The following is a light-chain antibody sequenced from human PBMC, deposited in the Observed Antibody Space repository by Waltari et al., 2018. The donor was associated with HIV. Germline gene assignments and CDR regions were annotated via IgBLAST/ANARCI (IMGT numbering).Light chain of an antibody. CDR3: QSCDRSLRGV. Sequence: QSVLTQPPSVSGAPGQRVTITCTGSSSDIGADYDVNWYQHLPGTAPKLIIYGNTNRPSGVPDRFSGSKSGTSASLAITGLQAEDEADYYCQSCDRSLRGVFGTGTKVTV. V-gene: IGLV1-40*01. CDR2: GNT. J-gene: IGLJ1*01. CDR1: SSDIGADYD.